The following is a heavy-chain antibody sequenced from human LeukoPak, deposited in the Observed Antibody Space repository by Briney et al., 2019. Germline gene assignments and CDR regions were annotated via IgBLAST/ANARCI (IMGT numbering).Heavy chain of an antibody. V-gene: IGHV4-59*01. J-gene: IGHJ5*02. CDR2: IYYSGST. CDR3: ARHTVTQVGNWFDP. Sequence: SETLSLTCTVSGGSISSYYWSWIRQPPGKGLEWIGYIYYSGSTNYNPSLKSRVTISVDTSKNQFSLKLSSVTAADTVVYYCARHTVTQVGNWFDPWGQGTLVTVSS. D-gene: IGHD4-17*01. CDR1: GGSISSYY.